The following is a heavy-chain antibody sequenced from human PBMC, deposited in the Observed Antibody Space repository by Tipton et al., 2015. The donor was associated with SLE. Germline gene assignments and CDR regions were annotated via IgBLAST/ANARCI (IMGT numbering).Heavy chain of an antibody. Sequence: LRLPCTVSGGSVNTGSYYWSWIRQPPGKALEWVGYIYYNGNTNYNPSLKSRLTLSVDTSKNQFSLKLKSVTAADTAVYYCARERYSNYLDQWGQGTLVTVSS. CDR1: GGSVNTGSYY. J-gene: IGHJ4*02. D-gene: IGHD3-16*02. CDR2: IYYNGNT. V-gene: IGHV4-61*01. CDR3: ARERYSNYLDQ.